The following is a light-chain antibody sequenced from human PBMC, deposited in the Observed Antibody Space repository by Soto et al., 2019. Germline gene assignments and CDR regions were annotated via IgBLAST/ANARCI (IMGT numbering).Light chain of an antibody. Sequence: DIVLTQFPGTLSLSPGERATLSCRASETVSRNYIAWYQQNPGQGPRLLIYGATNRAAGIPDRFSGSGSGTDFTLTISRLEPEDFAVYYCQQRSNWPPGGTFGQGTRLEIK. CDR1: ETVSRNY. J-gene: IGKJ5*01. CDR3: QQRSNWPPGGT. CDR2: GAT. V-gene: IGKV3D-20*02.